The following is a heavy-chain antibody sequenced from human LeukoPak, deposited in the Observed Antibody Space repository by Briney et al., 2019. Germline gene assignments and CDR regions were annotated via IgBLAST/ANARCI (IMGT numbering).Heavy chain of an antibody. D-gene: IGHD3-10*01. CDR2: ISSSGSTI. V-gene: IGHV3-48*03. CDR1: GFTFSSYE. J-gene: IGHJ4*02. Sequence: GGSLRLSCAASGFTFSSYEMNWVRQAPGKGLEWVSYISSSGSTIYYADSVKGRFTVSRDNAKNSLYLQMNSLRAEDTAVYYCARDRWFGEFPFDYWGQGTLVTVSS. CDR3: ARDRWFGEFPFDY.